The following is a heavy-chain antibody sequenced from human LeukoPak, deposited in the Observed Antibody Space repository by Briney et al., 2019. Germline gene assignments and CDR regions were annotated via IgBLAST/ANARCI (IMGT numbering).Heavy chain of an antibody. Sequence: PGGSLRLSCVASGFTFGSSDGMHWVRQAPGRGLEWVALIWYDGSNKYYADSVKGRFTISRDNSKNTLSLQMNSLRAEDTAVYYCARGLPPPSRNPDYWGQGTLVTVSS. J-gene: IGHJ4*02. CDR3: ARGLPPPSRNPDY. V-gene: IGHV3-33*01. CDR1: GFTFGSSDG. CDR2: IWYDGSNK. D-gene: IGHD2-15*01.